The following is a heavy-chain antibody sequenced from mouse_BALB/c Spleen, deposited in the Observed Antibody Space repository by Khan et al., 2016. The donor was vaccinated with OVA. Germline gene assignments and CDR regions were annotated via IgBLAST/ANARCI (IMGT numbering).Heavy chain of an antibody. Sequence: EVELVESGGGLVQPGGSRKLSCAASGFTFSSFGMHWVRQAPEKGLEWVAYISSNSYTTYYAETVKGRFTISRDNSRNTLFLQLTSLGSKTTAMYYCARGTSAWFANWGQGTLVTVSA. CDR1: GFTFSSFG. J-gene: IGHJ3*01. D-gene: IGHD2-14*01. CDR3: ARGTSAWFAN. CDR2: ISSNSYTT. V-gene: IGHV5-17*02.